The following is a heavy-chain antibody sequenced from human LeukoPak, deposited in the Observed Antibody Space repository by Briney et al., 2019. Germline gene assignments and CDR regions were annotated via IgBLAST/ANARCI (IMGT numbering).Heavy chain of an antibody. J-gene: IGHJ6*03. D-gene: IGHD1-1*01. V-gene: IGHV3-21*01. CDR3: ARERFLEGYYYYYMCV. Sequence: GGSLRLSCAASGFTFSSYSMNWVRQAPGKGLEWVSSISSSSSYIYYADSVKGRFTISRDNAKNSLYMQMNSLRAEDTAVYYCARERFLEGYYYYYMCVWGKGTTVPVSS. CDR2: ISSSSSYI. CDR1: GFTFSSYS.